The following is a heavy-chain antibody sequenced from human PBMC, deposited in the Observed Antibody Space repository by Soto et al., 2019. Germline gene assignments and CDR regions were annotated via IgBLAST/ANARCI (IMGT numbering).Heavy chain of an antibody. CDR1: GGSFSDYS. V-gene: IGHV4-34*01. Sequence: PSETLSLTCAVYGGSFSDYSWSWIRQPPGKGLAWIGEISHSGGSNYNPSLKSRVTISVDTSKNQFSLKLSSVTAADTAVYYCARGRKDYSSSWYVGWGQGTLVTVS. CDR2: ISHSGGS. CDR3: ARGRKDYSSSWYVG. J-gene: IGHJ4*02. D-gene: IGHD6-13*01.